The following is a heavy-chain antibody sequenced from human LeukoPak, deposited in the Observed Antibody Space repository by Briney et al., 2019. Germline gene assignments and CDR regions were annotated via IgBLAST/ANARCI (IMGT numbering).Heavy chain of an antibody. CDR1: GFTFSDYS. D-gene: IGHD3-10*01. J-gene: IGHJ4*02. CDR3: ARGSGSSDWMIDY. Sequence: GGSLRLSRAASGFTFSDYSVNWVRQAPGKGLEWVSYISGSTSSMYYADSVKGRFTISRDNAKNSLYLQMSSLRDEDTAMYYCARGSGSSDWMIDYWGQGTLVTVSS. CDR2: ISGSTSSM. V-gene: IGHV3-48*02.